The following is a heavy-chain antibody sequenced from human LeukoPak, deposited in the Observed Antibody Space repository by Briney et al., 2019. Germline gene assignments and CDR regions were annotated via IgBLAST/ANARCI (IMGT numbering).Heavy chain of an antibody. CDR3: ARGLLVVRGVIITLSYYYYGMDV. D-gene: IGHD3-10*01. CDR2: IYYSGST. CDR1: GGSISSSSYY. J-gene: IGHJ6*02. Sequence: SGTLSLTCTVSGGSISSSSYYWGWIRQPPGKGLEWIGSIYYSGSTYYNPSLKSRVTISVDASKNQFSLKLSSVTAADTAVYYCARGLLVVRGVIITLSYYYYGMDVWGQGTTVTVSS. V-gene: IGHV4-39*07.